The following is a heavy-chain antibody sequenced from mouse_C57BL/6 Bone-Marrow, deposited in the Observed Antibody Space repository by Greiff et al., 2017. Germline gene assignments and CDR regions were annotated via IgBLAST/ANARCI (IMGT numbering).Heavy chain of an antibody. CDR3: ARWWDEAY. CDR1: GYTFTSYW. CDR2: IDPSDSYT. D-gene: IGHD1-1*02. J-gene: IGHJ3*01. V-gene: IGHV1-50*01. Sequence: QVQLQQPGAELVKPGASVKLSCKASGYTFTSYWMQWVKQRPGQGLEWIGEIDPSDSYTNYNQKFKGKATLTVDPSSSTAYMQLSSLTAEDSSVYYCARWWDEAYWGQGTLVTVSA.